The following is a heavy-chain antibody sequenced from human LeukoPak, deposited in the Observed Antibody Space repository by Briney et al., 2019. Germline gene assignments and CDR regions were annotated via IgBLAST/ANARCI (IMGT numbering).Heavy chain of an antibody. Sequence: GSLRLSCAASGFTFSSYWMSWIRHVPGKGLEWIGEINYTGSTSYNPSLKSRVTISVDTSQNQFFLLLTSVTAANTAVYYCARVAGYLPTRWFDPWGQGTHVTVSS. CDR2: INYTGST. J-gene: IGHJ5*02. V-gene: IGHV4-34*08. D-gene: IGHD6-25*01. CDR3: ARVAGYLPTRWFDP. CDR1: GFTFSSYW.